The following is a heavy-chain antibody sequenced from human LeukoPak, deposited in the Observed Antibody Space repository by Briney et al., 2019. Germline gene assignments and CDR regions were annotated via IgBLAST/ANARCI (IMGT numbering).Heavy chain of an antibody. Sequence: RPSQTLSLTCTVSGGSISSGGYYWSWIRQHPGKGLEWIGYIYYSGSTYYNPSLKSRVTISVDTSKNQFSLKLSSVTAADTAVYYCARCGIAAAGDYFDYWGQGTLVTVSS. CDR3: ARCGIAAAGDYFDY. D-gene: IGHD6-13*01. J-gene: IGHJ4*02. CDR2: IYYSGST. CDR1: GGSISSGGYY. V-gene: IGHV4-31*03.